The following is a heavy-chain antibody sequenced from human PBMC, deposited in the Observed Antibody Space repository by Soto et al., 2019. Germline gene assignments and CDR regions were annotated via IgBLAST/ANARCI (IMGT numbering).Heavy chain of an antibody. CDR2: IRNKDNNYAT. J-gene: IGHJ4*02. CDR1: GFTFSESA. D-gene: IGHD5-18*01. CDR3: TSRRDWTAVDPFGY. Sequence: GGSLRLSCAASGFTFSESAMHWVRQASGKGLEWVGRIRNKDNNYATAHTASVKGRFTISRDDSKNTVYLQMNSLKIDDTAVYYCTSRRDWTAVDPFGYWGLGSXVTVSS. V-gene: IGHV3-73*01.